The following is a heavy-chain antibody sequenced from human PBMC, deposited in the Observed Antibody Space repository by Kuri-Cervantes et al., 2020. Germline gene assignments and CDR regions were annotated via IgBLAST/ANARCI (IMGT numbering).Heavy chain of an antibody. Sequence: GESLKISCAASGFTFSSYAMHWVRQAPGKGLEWVAVISYDGSNKYYADSVKGRFTISRDNSKNTLYLQMNSLRAEDTALYYCARDYGFRRYYFDYWGQGILVTVSS. CDR3: ARDYGFRRYYFDY. CDR1: GFTFSSYA. V-gene: IGHV3-30-3*01. CDR2: ISYDGSNK. D-gene: IGHD3-10*01. J-gene: IGHJ4*02.